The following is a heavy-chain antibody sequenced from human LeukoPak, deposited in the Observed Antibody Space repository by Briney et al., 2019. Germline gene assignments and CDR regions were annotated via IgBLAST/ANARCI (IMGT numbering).Heavy chain of an antibody. D-gene: IGHD1-26*01. V-gene: IGHV1-8*01. J-gene: IGHJ6*03. CDR3: ARGQTGGWELLRNYYYYYMDV. CDR1: GYTFTSYD. Sequence: GASVKVSCKASGYTFTSYDINWVRQATGQGLEWMGWMNPNSGNTGYAQKFQGRVTMTRNTSISTAYMELSSLRSEDTAVYYCARGQTGGWELLRNYYYYYMDVWGKGTTVTISS. CDR2: MNPNSGNT.